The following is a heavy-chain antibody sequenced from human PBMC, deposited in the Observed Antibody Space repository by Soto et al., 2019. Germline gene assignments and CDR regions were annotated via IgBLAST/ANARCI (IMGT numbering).Heavy chain of an antibody. CDR3: ARSSVPTYCSVTRCYSVDY. J-gene: IGHJ4*02. V-gene: IGHV1-3*01. CDR1: GYTFTTYG. D-gene: IGHD2-2*01. Sequence: ASVKVSCKASGYTFTTYGIHWVRQAPGQRFEWMGWTNAGNGNTRYSQKFQGRVTFSRDTSASTAYMELRSLRSEDTSVYYCARSSVPTYCSVTRCYSVDYWGQGTLVTVSS. CDR2: TNAGNGNT.